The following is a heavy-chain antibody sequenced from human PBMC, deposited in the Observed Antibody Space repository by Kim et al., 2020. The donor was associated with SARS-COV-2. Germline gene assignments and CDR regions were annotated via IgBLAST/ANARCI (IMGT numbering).Heavy chain of an antibody. CDR1: DGSISSYY. D-gene: IGHD3-22*01. CDR3: ARGTHYYDGAYFDY. Sequence: SETLSLTCTVSDGSISSYYWSWIRQPPGKGLEWIGSIYYSGGTNYNPSLNSRVTISVDTSKNQLSLKVKSVTAADTAVYYCARGTHYYDGAYFDYWGQGTLVTVTS. J-gene: IGHJ4*02. CDR2: IYYSGGT. V-gene: IGHV4-59*01.